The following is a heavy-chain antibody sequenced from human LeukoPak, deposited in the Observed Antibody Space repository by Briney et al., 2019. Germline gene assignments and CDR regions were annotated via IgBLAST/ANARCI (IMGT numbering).Heavy chain of an antibody. Sequence: SETLSLTCTVSGASISSHYWSWIRQPPGKGLEWVAYIYNSGSTNYNPSLKSRVTISVDTSKNQISLKLSSVTAADTAGYYCASHKDGYSFDYWGQGTLVTVSS. J-gene: IGHJ4*02. CDR2: IYNSGST. V-gene: IGHV4-59*11. CDR3: ASHKDGYSFDY. D-gene: IGHD5-24*01. CDR1: GASISSHY.